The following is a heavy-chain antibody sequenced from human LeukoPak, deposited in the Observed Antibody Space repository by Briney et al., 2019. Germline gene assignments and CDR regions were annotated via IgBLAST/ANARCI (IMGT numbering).Heavy chain of an antibody. J-gene: IGHJ4*02. V-gene: IGHV3-74*01. Sequence: GGSLRLSCAASGFTFGSYWMHWVRQAPGKGLVWVSRINSDGSFTSYADSVKGRFTISRDNAKNTLYLQMNSLRAEDTAVYYCARARSSVGDDSDYWGQGTLVTVSS. CDR1: GFTFGSYW. CDR3: ARARSSVGDDSDY. CDR2: INSDGSFT. D-gene: IGHD3-16*01.